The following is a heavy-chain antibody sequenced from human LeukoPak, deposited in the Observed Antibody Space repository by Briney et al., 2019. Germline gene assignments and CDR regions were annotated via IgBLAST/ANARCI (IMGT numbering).Heavy chain of an antibody. V-gene: IGHV3-20*04. J-gene: IGHJ4*02. CDR2: INWNGGST. CDR3: ARDPLVTYYYDSSGYYYSDY. Sequence: GGSLRLSCAASGFTFDDYGMSWVRQAPGKGLEWVSGINWNGGSTGYADSVKGRFTISRDNAKNSLYLQMNNLRAEDTALYYCARDPLVTYYYDSSGYYYSDYWRQGTLVTVSS. CDR1: GFTFDDYG. D-gene: IGHD3-22*01.